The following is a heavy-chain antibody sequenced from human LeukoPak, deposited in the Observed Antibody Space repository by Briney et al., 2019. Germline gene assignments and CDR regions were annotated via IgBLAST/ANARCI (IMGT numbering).Heavy chain of an antibody. Sequence: GGSLRLSCAASGFTFSSYAMSWVRQAPGKGLEYVSAISSNGGSTYYANSVKGRFTVSRDNSKNTLYLQMGSLRAEDMAVYYCARGRYCSGGSCYARLTTDAFDIWGQGTMVTVSS. CDR2: ISSNGGST. CDR1: GFTFSSYA. V-gene: IGHV3-64*01. D-gene: IGHD2-15*01. J-gene: IGHJ3*02. CDR3: ARGRYCSGGSCYARLTTDAFDI.